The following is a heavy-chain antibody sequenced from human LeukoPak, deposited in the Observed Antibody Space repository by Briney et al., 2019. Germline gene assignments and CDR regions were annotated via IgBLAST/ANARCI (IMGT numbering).Heavy chain of an antibody. D-gene: IGHD1-26*01. V-gene: IGHV4-34*01. CDR3: ARGHGGSYLREFDY. J-gene: IGHJ4*02. CDR2: INHSGST. CDR1: GGSFSGYY. Sequence: SETLSLTCAVYGGSFSGYYWSWIRQPPGKGLEWIGEINHSGSTNYNPSLKSRVTISVDTSKNQFSLKLSSVTAADTAVYYCARGHGGSYLREFDYWGQGTLVTVSS.